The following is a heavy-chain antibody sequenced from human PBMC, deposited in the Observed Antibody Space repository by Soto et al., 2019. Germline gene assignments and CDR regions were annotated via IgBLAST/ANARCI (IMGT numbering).Heavy chain of an antibody. CDR3: ARFGRARTMNFSSKDGMDV. D-gene: IGHD3-22*01. J-gene: IGHJ6*02. Sequence: QIQLVQSGPVVERPGASVNVSCKASGYTFSNYGITWVRQAPGQGLEWMGWISAYTGNIKYSQILKGRVTMTTDSSTTTAHMELRSLRADATAVYYCARFGRARTMNFSSKDGMDVWGQGTPVTVSS. CDR2: ISAYTGNI. CDR1: GYTFSNYG. V-gene: IGHV1-18*01.